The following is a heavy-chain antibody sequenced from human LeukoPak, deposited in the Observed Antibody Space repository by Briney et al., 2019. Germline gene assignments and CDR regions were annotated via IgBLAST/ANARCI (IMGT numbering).Heavy chain of an antibody. Sequence: GGPLRLSCAASGFTFRSCVMCYARQAQGKGLDWVSGISGSGGSTYYADAVKGRFTISRDNSKNTLYLQMNSLRAEDTAVYYCAKGRSSSWYQDYWGQGTLVTVSS. CDR2: ISGSGGST. CDR1: GFTFRSCV. CDR3: AKGRSSSWYQDY. J-gene: IGHJ4*02. D-gene: IGHD6-13*01. V-gene: IGHV3-23*01.